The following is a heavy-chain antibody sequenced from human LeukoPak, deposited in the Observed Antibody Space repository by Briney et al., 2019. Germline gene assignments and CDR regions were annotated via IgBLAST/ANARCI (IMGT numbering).Heavy chain of an antibody. Sequence: PSETLSLTCAVSGGSISSGGYSWSWIRQPPGKGLEWIGYIYHSGSTYYSPPLKSRVTISVDRSKNQFSLKLSSVTAADTAVYYCARGSTAMVNYFDYWGQGTLVTVSS. CDR2: IYHSGST. CDR3: ARGSTAMVNYFDY. CDR1: GGSISSGGYS. D-gene: IGHD5-18*01. V-gene: IGHV4-30-2*01. J-gene: IGHJ4*02.